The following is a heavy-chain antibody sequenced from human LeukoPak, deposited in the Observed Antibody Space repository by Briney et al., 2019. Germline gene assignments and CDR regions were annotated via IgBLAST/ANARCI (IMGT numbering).Heavy chain of an antibody. Sequence: SETLSLTCTVSGGSISSHYWSWLRQPPGKGLEWIGYIYYSGSTNYNPSLKSRVTISVDTSKNQFSLKLSSVTAADTAVYYCARDRLELSAAAGTKGVYYYYYYMDVWGKGTTVTVSS. CDR2: IYYSGST. D-gene: IGHD6-13*01. CDR3: ARDRLELSAAAGTKGVYYYYYYMDV. CDR1: GGSISSHY. V-gene: IGHV4-59*11. J-gene: IGHJ6*03.